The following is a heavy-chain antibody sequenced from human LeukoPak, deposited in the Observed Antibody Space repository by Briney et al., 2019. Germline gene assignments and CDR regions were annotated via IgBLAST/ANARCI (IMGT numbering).Heavy chain of an antibody. CDR2: IKQDGSEK. J-gene: IGHJ6*03. CDR1: GFTFSSYS. D-gene: IGHD4-23*01. Sequence: PGGSLRLSCAASGFTFSSYSMSWVRQAPGKGLEWVANIKQDGSEKNYVGSVKGRFTISRDNSKNTLYLQMNSLRAEDTAVYYCARGTTTVVIPPMDVWGKGTTVTVSS. V-gene: IGHV3-7*04. CDR3: ARGTTTVVIPPMDV.